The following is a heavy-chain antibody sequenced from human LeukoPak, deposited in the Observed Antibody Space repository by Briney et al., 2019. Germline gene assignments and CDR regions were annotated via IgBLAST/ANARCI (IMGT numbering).Heavy chain of an antibody. CDR3: ARGGPTVGTDY. V-gene: IGHV3-7*01. D-gene: IGHD1-26*01. Sequence: PGGSLRLPCAGSGFTFRNYWMNWVRQAPGKGLEWVANIKEDGSEKYYVDSVKGRFTVSRDNAKNSLYLQINSLRADDTAVYYCARGGPTVGTDYCGQGTLVTVSS. CDR1: GFTFRNYW. CDR2: IKEDGSEK. J-gene: IGHJ4*02.